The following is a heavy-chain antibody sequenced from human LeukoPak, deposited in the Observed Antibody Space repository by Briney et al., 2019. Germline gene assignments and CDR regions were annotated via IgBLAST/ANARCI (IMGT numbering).Heavy chain of an antibody. D-gene: IGHD3-3*01. J-gene: IGHJ5*02. CDR1: GFTFSGSA. CDR3: TRVSGVGAPLLFGVPP. CDR2: IRSKANSYAT. V-gene: IGHV3-73*01. Sequence: PGGSLRLSCAASGFTFSGSAMHWVRQASGKGLEWVGRIRSKANSYATAYAASVKGRFTISRDDSKNTAYLQMNSLKTEDTAVYYCTRVSGVGAPLLFGVPPWGQGTLVTVSS.